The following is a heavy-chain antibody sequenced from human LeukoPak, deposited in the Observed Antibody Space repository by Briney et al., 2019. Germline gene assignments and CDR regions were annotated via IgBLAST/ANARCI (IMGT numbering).Heavy chain of an antibody. CDR2: IYYSGST. J-gene: IGHJ4*02. Sequence: SETLSLTCTVSGGSISSYYWSWIRQLPGKGLEWIGYIYYSGSTNYNPSLKSRVTISVDTSKNQFSLKLSSVTAADTAVYYCARRGGYSYGFDYWGQGTLVTVSS. CDR3: ARRGGYSYGFDY. CDR1: GGSISSYY. V-gene: IGHV4-59*01. D-gene: IGHD5-18*01.